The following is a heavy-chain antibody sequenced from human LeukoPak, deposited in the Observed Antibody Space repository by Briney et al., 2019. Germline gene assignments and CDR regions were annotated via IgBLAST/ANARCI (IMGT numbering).Heavy chain of an antibody. J-gene: IGHJ6*03. CDR1: GGSISSYY. V-gene: IGHV4-4*07. Sequence: SETLSLTCTVSGGSISSYYWSWIRQPAGKGLEWIGRIYTSGSTNYNPSLKSRVTMSVDTSKNQFSLKLSSVTAADTAVYYCARVFVCSSTKCYPYHMDVWGKGTTVTVSS. CDR3: ARVFVCSSTKCYPYHMDV. CDR2: IYTSGST. D-gene: IGHD2-2*01.